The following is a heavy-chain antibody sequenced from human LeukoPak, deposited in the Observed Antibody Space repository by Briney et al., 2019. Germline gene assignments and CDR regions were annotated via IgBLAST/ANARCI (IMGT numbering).Heavy chain of an antibody. D-gene: IGHD2-2*01. CDR2: INSSSSYL. V-gene: IGHV3-21*01. CDR1: GFTFSSYS. CDR3: ANILGGVVVPVTDWFDP. Sequence: GVSLRPSCAASGFTFSSYSMNWVRQAPGKGLEWVASINSSSSYLYHADSVKGRFTISRDNAKNSLYLQMNSLRAEDTAVYYCANILGGVVVPVTDWFDPWGQGTLVTVSS. J-gene: IGHJ5*02.